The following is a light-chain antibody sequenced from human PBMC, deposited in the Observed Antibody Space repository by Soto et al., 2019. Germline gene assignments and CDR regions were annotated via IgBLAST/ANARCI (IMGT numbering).Light chain of an antibody. CDR1: QSVSSN. CDR2: SAS. CDR3: QQYNSWPPIT. J-gene: IGKJ4*01. V-gene: IGKV3-15*01. Sequence: EIVMTQSPATLSVSPGERATLSCRASQSVSSNLAWYQQKPGQAPRLLIYSASTRATGIPARFSGSGSGTEFTLTISSLQSEDFSFYYCQQYNSWPPITFGGGTKVQIK.